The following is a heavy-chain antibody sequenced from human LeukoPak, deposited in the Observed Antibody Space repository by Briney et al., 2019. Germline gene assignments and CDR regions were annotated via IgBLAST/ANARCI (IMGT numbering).Heavy chain of an antibody. CDR2: ISWNSGSI. Sequence: GGSLRLSCAASGFTFSSYAMSWVRQAPGKGLEWVSGISWNSGSIGYADSVKGRFTISRDNAKNSLYLQMNSLRAEDTALYYCAKNSTVTKASAFDIWGQGTMVTVSS. CDR1: GFTFSSYA. J-gene: IGHJ3*02. V-gene: IGHV3-9*01. D-gene: IGHD4-17*01. CDR3: AKNSTVTKASAFDI.